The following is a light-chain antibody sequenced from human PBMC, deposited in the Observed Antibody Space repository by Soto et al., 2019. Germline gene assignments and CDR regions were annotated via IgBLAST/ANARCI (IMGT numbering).Light chain of an antibody. Sequence: EIVLTQSPGTLSLSPGERATLSCRAIQTVYKNFLAWYQQKPGQAPRLLINGASHRATGVQDGFSGSGSVTDFALTIDRLEREDFAWYFCQQHCSSPPPCGGGTKVAIK. CDR1: QTVYKNF. J-gene: IGKJ4*02. CDR3: QQHCSSPPP. CDR2: GAS. V-gene: IGKV3-20*01.